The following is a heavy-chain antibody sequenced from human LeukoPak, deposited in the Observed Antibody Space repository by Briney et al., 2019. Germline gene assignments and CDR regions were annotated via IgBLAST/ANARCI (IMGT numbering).Heavy chain of an antibody. D-gene: IGHD5-12*01. V-gene: IGHV4-61*02. J-gene: IGHJ4*02. CDR2: ISSSGST. Sequence: SETLSLTCTVSGDSISSGDYYWSWIRQPAGKGLEWIGRISSSGSTNYNPSLKSRVTISVDTSKNQFSLKLNSVTAADTAVYYCASHSGGYAYWGQGTLVTVSS. CDR3: ASHSGGYAY. CDR1: GDSISSGDYY.